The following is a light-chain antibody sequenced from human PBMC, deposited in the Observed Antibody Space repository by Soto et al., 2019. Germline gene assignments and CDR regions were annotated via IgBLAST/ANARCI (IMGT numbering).Light chain of an antibody. CDR1: SGSVSTSYY. V-gene: IGLV8-61*01. Sequence: QAVVIQEPSFSVSPGGTVTLTCGLSSGSVSTSYYPSWYQQTPGQAPRTLIFNTNTRSSGVPDRFSGSILGNKAALTITGAQADDESDYYCVLYMGSGIAVFGGGTQLTVL. CDR3: VLYMGSGIAV. CDR2: NTN. J-gene: IGLJ7*01.